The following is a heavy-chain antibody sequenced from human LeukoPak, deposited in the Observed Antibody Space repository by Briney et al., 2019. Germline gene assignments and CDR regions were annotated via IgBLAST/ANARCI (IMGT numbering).Heavy chain of an antibody. D-gene: IGHD3-10*01. Sequence: PSETLSLTCAVSGYSISSDYYWGWIRQPPGKGLEWIVSIYHSGSTYYNPSLKGRVTISVDTSKNQFSLKLSSVTAADTAVYYCAREVPRVLWFGELFIDYFDFWGQGTLVTVPS. CDR3: AREVPRVLWFGELFIDYFDF. CDR1: GYSISSDYY. CDR2: IYHSGST. V-gene: IGHV4-38-2*02. J-gene: IGHJ4*02.